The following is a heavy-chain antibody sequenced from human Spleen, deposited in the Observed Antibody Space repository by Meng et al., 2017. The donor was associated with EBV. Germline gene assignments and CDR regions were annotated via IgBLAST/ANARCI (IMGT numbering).Heavy chain of an antibody. CDR1: GGTFSSCR. J-gene: IGHJ4*02. Sequence: QVQVVESGAEVKKSGSSVKVSCKASGGTFSSCRINWVRQAPGQGLEWKGGISPVFDTKNYAQIFQVRITIDADKTTSTAYMELSSLRSEDTAVYFCARGRWAAVAGPSPFGSWGQGTLVTVSS. CDR3: ARGRWAAVAGPSPFGS. V-gene: IGHV1-69*06. CDR2: ISPVFDTK. D-gene: IGHD6-19*01.